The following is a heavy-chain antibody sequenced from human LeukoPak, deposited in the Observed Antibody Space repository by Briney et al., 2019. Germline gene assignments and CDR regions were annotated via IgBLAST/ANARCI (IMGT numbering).Heavy chain of an antibody. Sequence: GGSLRLSCAASGFTFSSYGMHWVRQAPGKGLEWVAVIGYDGRNKYYADSVKGRFIISRDNSKNTLYLQMNSLRAEDTAVYYCAREIYYRFDYWGQGTLGTVSS. V-gene: IGHV3-33*01. D-gene: IGHD1-26*01. CDR3: AREIYYRFDY. J-gene: IGHJ4*02. CDR2: IGYDGRNK. CDR1: GFTFSSYG.